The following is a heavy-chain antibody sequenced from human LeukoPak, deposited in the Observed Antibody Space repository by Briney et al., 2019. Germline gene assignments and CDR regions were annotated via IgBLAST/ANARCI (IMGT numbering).Heavy chain of an antibody. CDR3: ARTRYYYNSRSYGAPYYFDY. CDR1: GGSIRFSSYY. J-gene: IGHJ4*02. CDR2: IYYNGNT. D-gene: IGHD3-10*01. Sequence: SETLSLTCTVSGGSIRFSSYYWGWIRQPPGKGLEWIGSIYYNGNTYYNPSLKSRVTISVDTSKNQFSLRLSSVTAADTAVYYCARTRYYYNSRSYGAPYYFDYWGQGTLVTVSS. V-gene: IGHV4-39*01.